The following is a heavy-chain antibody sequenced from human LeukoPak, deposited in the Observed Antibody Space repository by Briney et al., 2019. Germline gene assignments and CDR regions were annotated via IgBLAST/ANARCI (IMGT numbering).Heavy chain of an antibody. J-gene: IGHJ3*02. CDR3: ARGVGATLDAFDI. Sequence: ASVKVSCKASGYTFTSYDINWVRQATGQGLEWMGWINPNSGGTNYAQKFQGRVTMTRDTSISTAYMELSRLRSDDTAVYYCARGVGATLDAFDIWGQGTMVTVSS. V-gene: IGHV1-2*02. D-gene: IGHD1-26*01. CDR1: GYTFTSYD. CDR2: INPNSGGT.